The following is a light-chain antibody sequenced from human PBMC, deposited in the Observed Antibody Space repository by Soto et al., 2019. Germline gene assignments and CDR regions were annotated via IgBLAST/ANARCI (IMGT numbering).Light chain of an antibody. CDR2: AAS. J-gene: IGKJ4*01. CDR3: QQYSSSPLT. V-gene: IGKV1-39*01. Sequence: DIQMTQSPSSLSASVGDRVTITCRASRTIASYANWYQQKPGKAPNLLIYAASSLQPGVPSRFSGSGSGTDFTLTISRLEPEDFAVYYCQQYSSSPLTFGGGTKVDIK. CDR1: RTIASY.